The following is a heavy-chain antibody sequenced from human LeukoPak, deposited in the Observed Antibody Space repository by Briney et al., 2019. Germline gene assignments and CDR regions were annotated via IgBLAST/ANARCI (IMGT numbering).Heavy chain of an antibody. V-gene: IGHV3-23*01. J-gene: IGHJ4*02. CDR2: ISGSGGST. CDR1: GFTFSSYA. CDR3: ARLSANSSAYFFDY. D-gene: IGHD3-22*01. Sequence: PGGSLRLSCAASGFTFSSYAMSWVRQAPGKGLEWVSGISGSGGSTYYADSVKGRFTISRDNSKNTLYLQMNSLRAEDTAVYYCARLSANSSAYFFDYWGQGTLVTVSS.